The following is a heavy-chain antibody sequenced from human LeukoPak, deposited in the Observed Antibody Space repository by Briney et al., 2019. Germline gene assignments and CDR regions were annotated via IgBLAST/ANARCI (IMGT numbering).Heavy chain of an antibody. J-gene: IGHJ4*02. CDR3: AREYSASYFDY. Sequence: PGRSLRLSCAASGFTFSTYGMHWVRQAPGKGLEWVAVIWYDGSIKYYADSVKGRFTFSRDNSKSTLYLQMNSLRAEDTAVYYCAREYSASYFDYCGEGTLVTVSS. V-gene: IGHV3-33*08. D-gene: IGHD6-13*01. CDR1: GFTFSTYG. CDR2: IWYDGSIK.